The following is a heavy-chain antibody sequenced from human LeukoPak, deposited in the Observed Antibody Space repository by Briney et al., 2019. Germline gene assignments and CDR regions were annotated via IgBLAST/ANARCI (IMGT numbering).Heavy chain of an antibody. CDR3: ARPSVTGYYYYYYMDV. D-gene: IGHD6-19*01. CDR2: IYYSGST. J-gene: IGHJ6*03. CDR1: GGSISSSSYY. Sequence: SETLSLTCTVSGGSISSSSYYWGWIRQPPGKGLEWIGSIYYSGSTYDNPSLKSRVTISVDTSKNQFSLKLSSVTAADTAVYYCARPSVTGYYYYYYMDVWGKGTTVTVSS. V-gene: IGHV4-39*01.